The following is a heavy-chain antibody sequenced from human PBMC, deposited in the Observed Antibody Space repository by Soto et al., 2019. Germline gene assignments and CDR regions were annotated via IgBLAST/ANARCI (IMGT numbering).Heavy chain of an antibody. V-gene: IGHV2-5*05. J-gene: IGHJ5*02. D-gene: IGHD6-19*01. Sequence: QITLKETDPTLVKPTQTLTRTCSFSGFSLTSRGVGVGWIRQPPGKALEWLAIIFWDDDYRYGPSLKTRLTITKDTSKNQVVLTMTNMDPVDTATYFCVRSQWLKYNWFDPWGQGTLVTVSS. CDR1: GFSLTSRGVG. CDR2: IFWDDDY. CDR3: VRSQWLKYNWFDP.